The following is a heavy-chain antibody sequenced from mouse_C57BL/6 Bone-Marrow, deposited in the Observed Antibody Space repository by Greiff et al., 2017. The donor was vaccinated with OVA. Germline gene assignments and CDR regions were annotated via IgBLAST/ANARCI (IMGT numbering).Heavy chain of an antibody. Sequence: EVMLVESGGGLVQPGGSLKLSCAASGFTFSDYYMYWVRQTPEKRLEWVAYISNGGGSTYYPDTVKGRFTISRDNAKNTLYLQMSRLKSEDTAMYYCARHPHYYGSSYDWYFDVWGTGTTVTVSS. CDR3: ARHPHYYGSSYDWYFDV. J-gene: IGHJ1*03. V-gene: IGHV5-12*01. CDR1: GFTFSDYY. D-gene: IGHD1-1*01. CDR2: ISNGGGST.